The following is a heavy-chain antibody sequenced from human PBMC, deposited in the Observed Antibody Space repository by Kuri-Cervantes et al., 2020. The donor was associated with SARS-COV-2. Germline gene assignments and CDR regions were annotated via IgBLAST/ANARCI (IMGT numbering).Heavy chain of an antibody. J-gene: IGHJ4*02. D-gene: IGHD4-17*01. CDR1: GFSQNGGGVG. CDR2: IFWHEDK. CDR3: VHLGDYVDPLFDY. V-gene: IGHV2-5*01. Sequence: SGPTLVKPTQTLTLTCIFSGFSQNGGGVGVGWVRQPPGKALGWLASIFWHEDKAYRPSLTSRLTITKDTSKNQVVLTLTNVDPVDTATYYCVHLGDYVDPLFDYWGQGTLVTVSS.